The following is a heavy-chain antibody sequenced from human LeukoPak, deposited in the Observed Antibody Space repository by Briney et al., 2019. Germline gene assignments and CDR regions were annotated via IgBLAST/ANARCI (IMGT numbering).Heavy chain of an antibody. CDR1: GFTFSSYG. CDR3: AKDGGLYDILTGYLDV. V-gene: IGHV3-30*18. D-gene: IGHD3-9*01. J-gene: IGHJ6*02. Sequence: GRSLRLSCAASGFTFSSYGMHWVRQAPGKGLEWVAVISYDGSNKYYADSVKGRFTISRDNSKNTLYLQMNSLRAEDTAVYYCAKDGGLYDILTGYLDVWGQGTTVTVSS. CDR2: ISYDGSNK.